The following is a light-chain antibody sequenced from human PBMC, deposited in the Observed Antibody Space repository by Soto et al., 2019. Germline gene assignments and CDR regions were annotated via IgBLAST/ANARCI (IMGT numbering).Light chain of an antibody. CDR2: EGS. CDR1: SSDVGSYYL. J-gene: IGLJ1*01. V-gene: IGLV2-23*01. CDR3: CSYAGSSTSYV. Sequence: QSVLAQPASVSGSPGQSITISCTGTSSDVGSYYLVSWYQQYPGKAPKLMIYEGSKRPSGVSIRFSGSKSGNTASLTISGLQAEDEADYYCCSYAGSSTSYVFGTGTKVTVL.